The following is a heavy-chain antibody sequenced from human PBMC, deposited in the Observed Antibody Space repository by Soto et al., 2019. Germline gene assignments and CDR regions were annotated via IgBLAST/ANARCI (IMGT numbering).Heavy chain of an antibody. D-gene: IGHD5-18*01. Sequence: QVQLVESGGGVVQPGRSLRLSCAASGFTFNSYAMHWVRQAPGKGLEWVAVISYDASTKYYADSVKGRFTISRDNSKNTLYLQMNSLRAEDTAVYYCATNSYGYVSTYYFDYWAREPWSPSPQ. CDR1: GFTFNSYA. CDR2: ISYDASTK. CDR3: ATNSYGYVSTYYFDY. J-gene: IGHJ4*02. V-gene: IGHV3-30*03.